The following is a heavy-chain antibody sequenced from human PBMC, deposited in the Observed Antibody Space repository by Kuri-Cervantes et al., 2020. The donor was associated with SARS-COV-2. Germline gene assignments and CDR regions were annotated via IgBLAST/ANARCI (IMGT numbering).Heavy chain of an antibody. CDR1: GFTFSSYE. J-gene: IGHJ2*01. Sequence: GESLKISCAASGFTFSSYEMHWVRQAPGKGLEWVSYISSSGSAIYYADSVKGRFTIPRDNAKNSLYLQMNSLRDEDTAVYYCARESRDAYNLGSFDLWGRGTLVTVSS. CDR2: ISSSGSAI. V-gene: IGHV3-48*03. D-gene: IGHD5-24*01. CDR3: ARESRDAYNLGSFDL.